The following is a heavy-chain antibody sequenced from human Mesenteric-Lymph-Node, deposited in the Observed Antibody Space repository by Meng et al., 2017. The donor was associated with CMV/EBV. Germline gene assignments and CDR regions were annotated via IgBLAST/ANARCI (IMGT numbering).Heavy chain of an antibody. J-gene: IGHJ4*02. Sequence: ASGFTVSSNYMSWVRQAPGKGLEWVSVIYSGGNTYYADSVKGRFTISRDNSKNTLYLQMNSVRAEDTAVYYCARDSAYSSGWSYFEYWGQGTLVTVSS. CDR2: IYSGGNT. CDR3: ARDSAYSSGWSYFEY. D-gene: IGHD6-19*01. V-gene: IGHV3-66*01. CDR1: GFTVSSNY.